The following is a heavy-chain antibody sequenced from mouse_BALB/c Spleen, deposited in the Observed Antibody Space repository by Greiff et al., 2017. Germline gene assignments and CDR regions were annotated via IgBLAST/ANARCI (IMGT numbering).Heavy chain of an antibody. CDR2: ISYSGST. D-gene: IGHD2-4*01. CDR3: ARGWDYDGFDY. V-gene: IGHV3-2*02. CDR1: GYSITSDYA. J-gene: IGHJ2*01. Sequence: EVKLQESGPGLVKPSQSLSLTCTVTGYSITSDYAWNWIRQFPGNKLEWMGYISYSGSTSYNPSLKSRISITRDTSKNQFFLQLNSVTTEDTATYYCARGWDYDGFDYWGQGTTLTVSS.